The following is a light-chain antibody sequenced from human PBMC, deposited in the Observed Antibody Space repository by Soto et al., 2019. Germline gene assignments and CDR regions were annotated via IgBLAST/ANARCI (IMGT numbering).Light chain of an antibody. CDR2: DAS. V-gene: IGKV1-39*01. J-gene: IGKJ3*01. CDR3: QKSYSTPT. Sequence: DIQMTQSPSSLPASVGDRVTITCRASQSISTYVNWYQQKAGKAPKLLIYDASSLYSGVPSRFSGSGSGTDFTLTISTLQPEDFATYYCQKSYSTPTFGPGTKVDIK. CDR1: QSISTY.